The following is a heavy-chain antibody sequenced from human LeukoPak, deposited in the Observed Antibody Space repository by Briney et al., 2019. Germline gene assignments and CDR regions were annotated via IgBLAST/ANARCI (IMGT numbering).Heavy chain of an antibody. CDR2: INSDGSST. D-gene: IGHD6-25*01. Sequence: GGSLRLSCAASGFTFSSYWMHWVRQAPGKGLVWVSRINSDGSSTSYADSVKGRFTISRDNAKNTLYLQMNSLRAEDTAVYYCARRSAAKDAFDIWGKGTMVTVSS. CDR1: GFTFSSYW. V-gene: IGHV3-74*01. CDR3: ARRSAAKDAFDI. J-gene: IGHJ3*02.